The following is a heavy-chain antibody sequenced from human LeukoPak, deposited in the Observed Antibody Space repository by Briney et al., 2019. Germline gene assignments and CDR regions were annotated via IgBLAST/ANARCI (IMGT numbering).Heavy chain of an antibody. V-gene: IGHV3-15*01. CDR2: IKSKTDGGTT. CDR3: TRDPRDLILSALPRPY. CDR1: GFTFSNAW. Sequence: GGSLRLSCAASGFTFSNAWMSWVRQAPGKGLEWVGRIKSKTDGGTTDYAAPVKGRFTISRDDSKNTLYLQMNSLKTEDTAVYYCTRDPRDLILSALPRPYWGQGTLVTVSS. J-gene: IGHJ4*02. D-gene: IGHD2-21*01.